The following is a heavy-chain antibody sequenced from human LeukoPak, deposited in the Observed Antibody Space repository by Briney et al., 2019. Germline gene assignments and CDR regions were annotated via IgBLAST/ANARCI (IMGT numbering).Heavy chain of an antibody. J-gene: IGHJ6*03. CDR2: IHYTGST. CDR3: ARVEEGYGSGRRENYYYYYMDV. D-gene: IGHD3-10*01. Sequence: SETLSLTCTVSGGSISSYYWSWIRQPPGKGLEWIGYIHYTGSTNYNPSFKSRVTISVDTSKNQFSLKLSSVTAADTAVYYCARVEEGYGSGRRENYYYYYMDVWGKGTTVTISS. V-gene: IGHV4-59*01. CDR1: GGSISSYY.